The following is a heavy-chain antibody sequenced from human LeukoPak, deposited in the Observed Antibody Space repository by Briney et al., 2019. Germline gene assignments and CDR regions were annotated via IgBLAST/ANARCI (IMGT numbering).Heavy chain of an antibody. CDR1: GGTFSSYA. CDR3: ASGFLSITGTPKQVDY. V-gene: IGHV1-69*05. D-gene: IGHD1/OR15-1a*01. CDR2: IIPIFGTA. Sequence: SVKVSCKASGGTFSSYAISWVRQAPGQGLEWMGGIIPIFGTANYAQTYQGRVTITTDESTSTAYMELSSLRSEDTVVYYCASGFLSITGTPKQVDYWGQGTLVTVSS. J-gene: IGHJ4*02.